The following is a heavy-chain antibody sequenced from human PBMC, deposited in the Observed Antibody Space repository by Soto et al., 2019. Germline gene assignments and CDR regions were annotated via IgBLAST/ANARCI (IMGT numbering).Heavy chain of an antibody. D-gene: IGHD2-8*01. J-gene: IGHJ4*02. CDR3: SRDCPCGLGYCTNGACFPNDF. CDR2: VRTYAYGETT. V-gene: IGHV3-49*03. Sequence: SGGSLRLSCTTSGFTFGDYAMSWFRQTPGKGLEWVGFVRTYAYGETTEYAASVKGRFTVGRDNSRSTAYLHMSSLKTEDTGVYFCSRDCPCGLGYCTNGACFPNDFWGQGTLVTVSS. CDR1: GFTFGDYA.